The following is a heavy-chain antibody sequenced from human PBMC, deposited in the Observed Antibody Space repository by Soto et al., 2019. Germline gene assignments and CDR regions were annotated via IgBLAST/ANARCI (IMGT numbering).Heavy chain of an antibody. CDR3: ARKVLGSSRSVASSHQAYNWFDP. V-gene: IGHV1-69*01. J-gene: IGHJ5*02. CDR1: GGTFSSYA. Sequence: QVQLVQSGAEVKKPGSSVKVSCKASGGTFSSYAISWVRQAPGQGLEWMGGIIPIFGTANYAQKFQGRVTITADESTSTAYRELSSLRSEDTAVYYCARKVLGSSRSVASSHQAYNWFDPWGQGTLVTVSS. CDR2: IIPIFGTA. D-gene: IGHD2-2*01.